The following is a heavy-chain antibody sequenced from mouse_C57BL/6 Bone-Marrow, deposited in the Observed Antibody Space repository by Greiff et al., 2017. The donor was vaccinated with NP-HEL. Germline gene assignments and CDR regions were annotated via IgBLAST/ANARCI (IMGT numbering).Heavy chain of an antibody. Sequence: EVQVVESGGGLVQPGGSLKLSCAASGFTFSDYYMYWVRPTPEKRLEWVAYISNGGGSTYYPDTVKGRFPISRDNAKNTLYLQMSRLKSEDTAMYYCSILRRYYFDYWGQGTTLTVSS. CDR2: ISNGGGST. CDR3: SILRRYYFDY. V-gene: IGHV5-12*01. J-gene: IGHJ2*01. CDR1: GFTFSDYY. D-gene: IGHD1-1*01.